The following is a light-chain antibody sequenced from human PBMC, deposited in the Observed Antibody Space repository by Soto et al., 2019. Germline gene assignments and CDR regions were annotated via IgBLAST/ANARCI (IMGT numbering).Light chain of an antibody. V-gene: IGLV2-8*01. Sequence: QSALTQPPSASGSPGQSVTISCTGTSSDVGGYNYVSWYQQHPDKAPKLMIYEVTKRPSGVPDRFSGSKSGNTASLTVSGLQAEDEADYYCASYAGSNNFVVFGGRTKLTVL. CDR2: EVT. J-gene: IGLJ2*01. CDR1: SSDVGGYNY. CDR3: ASYAGSNNFVV.